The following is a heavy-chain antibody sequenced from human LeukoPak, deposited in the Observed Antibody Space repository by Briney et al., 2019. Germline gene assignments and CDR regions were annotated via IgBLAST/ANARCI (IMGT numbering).Heavy chain of an antibody. J-gene: IGHJ4*02. CDR3: ASSGGNSVHYFGY. V-gene: IGHV1-2*02. CDR2: INPNTGDT. D-gene: IGHD4-23*01. CDR1: GYTFTGYH. Sequence: ASVKVSCKASGYTFTGYHMHWVRQAPGQGLEWMGRINPNTGDTNFAQNFQGRVNMTRDTSTTTAHRELSRLRSDDPAVYYCASSGGNSVHYFGYWGQGTLVTVSS.